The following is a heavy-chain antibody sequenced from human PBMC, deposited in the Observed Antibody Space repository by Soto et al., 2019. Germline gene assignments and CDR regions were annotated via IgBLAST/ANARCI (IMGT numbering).Heavy chain of an antibody. V-gene: IGHV3-30-3*01. Sequence: QVQLVESGGGVVQPERSLRLSCAASGFTFTNYVVHWVRQAPGKGLDWVAAISYYGSNQYYADSVKGRFTISRDKSKNTVYLQMNSLRGQDTAVYYCARDAIPYSTTSPFDYWGQGTLVTVSS. CDR1: GFTFTNYV. CDR2: ISYYGSNQ. J-gene: IGHJ4*02. D-gene: IGHD6-6*01. CDR3: ARDAIPYSTTSPFDY.